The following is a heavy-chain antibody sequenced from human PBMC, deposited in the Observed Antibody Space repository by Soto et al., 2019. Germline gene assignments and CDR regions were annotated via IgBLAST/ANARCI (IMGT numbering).Heavy chain of an antibody. D-gene: IGHD6-6*01. CDR3: AKLSQYSSSYYFTS. Sequence: GGSLRLSCAASGFTFNSYAMSWVRQAPGKGLEWVSSVSGLGATTHHAGSVQGRFTISRDNSRNTLYLQMNSLRAEDTAVYYCAKLSQYSSSYYFTSWGQGTLVTVSS. J-gene: IGHJ4*02. CDR2: VSGLGATT. CDR1: GFTFNSYA. V-gene: IGHV3-23*01.